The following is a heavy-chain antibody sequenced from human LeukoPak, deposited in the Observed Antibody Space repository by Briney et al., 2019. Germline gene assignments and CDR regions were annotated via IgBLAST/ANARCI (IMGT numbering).Heavy chain of an antibody. CDR1: GFTFSSYW. Sequence: GGSLRLSCAASGFTFSSYWMSWVRQAPGKGLEWVANIKQDGSEKYYVDSVKGRFTISRDNSDSTLSLQMSSLRAEDTALYYCATGQFGVLIIGYYYYYLDVWGKGTTVTVSS. J-gene: IGHJ6*03. CDR3: ATGQFGVLIIGYYYYYLDV. D-gene: IGHD3-3*01. CDR2: IKQDGSEK. V-gene: IGHV3-7*03.